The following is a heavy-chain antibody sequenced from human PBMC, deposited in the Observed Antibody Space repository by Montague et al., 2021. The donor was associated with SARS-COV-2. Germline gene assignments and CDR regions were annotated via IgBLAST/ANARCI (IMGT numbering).Heavy chain of an antibody. CDR2: ICYTGST. Sequence: SETLSLTCSVSGGSTSNYYWTWIRQSPGKGLQWIGYICYTGSTKFNPSLKSRVSMSLDTSKNHFSLRLSAVTAADTARYYCARAQNICFIANCVNYFDLWGLGAMVTVSS. CDR1: GGSTSNYY. CDR3: ARAQNICFIANCVNYFDL. D-gene: IGHD2-15*01. J-gene: IGHJ4*02. V-gene: IGHV4-59*01.